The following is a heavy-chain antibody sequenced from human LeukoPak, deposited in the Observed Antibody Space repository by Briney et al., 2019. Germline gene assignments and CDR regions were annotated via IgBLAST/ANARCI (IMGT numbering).Heavy chain of an antibody. V-gene: IGHV3-21*01. Sequence: GGSLRLSCAASGFTFSSYSMNWVRQAPGKGLEWVSSISSSSSYIYYADSVKGRFTISRDNAKNSLYLQMNSLRAEDTAVYYCARGGCSSTSCYDRYYYYYMDVWGKGTTVTVSS. CDR3: ARGGCSSTSCYDRYYYYYMDV. J-gene: IGHJ6*03. CDR2: ISSSSSYI. D-gene: IGHD2-2*01. CDR1: GFTFSSYS.